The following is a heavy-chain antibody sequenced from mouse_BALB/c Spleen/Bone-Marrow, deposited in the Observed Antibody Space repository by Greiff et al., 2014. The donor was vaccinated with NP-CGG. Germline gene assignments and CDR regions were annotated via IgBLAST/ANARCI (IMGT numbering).Heavy chain of an antibody. CDR1: GYTFTSYV. D-gene: IGHD1-1*01. CDR3: ARSLLRYYAMDY. CDR2: ANPYNDGT. Sequence: VQLQQSGPELVKPGASVKMSCKASGYTFTSYVMHWVKQKPGQGLEWIGYANPYNDGTKYNEKFKGKATLTSDKSSSTAYMELSSLTSEDSAVYYCARSLLRYYAMDYWGQGTSVTVSS. J-gene: IGHJ4*01. V-gene: IGHV1-14*01.